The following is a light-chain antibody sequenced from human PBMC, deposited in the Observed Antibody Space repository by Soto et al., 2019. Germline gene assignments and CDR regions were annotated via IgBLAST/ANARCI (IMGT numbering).Light chain of an antibody. V-gene: IGKV3-11*01. CDR1: QSISNF. CDR3: HQRSNWPPFT. CDR2: DAS. J-gene: IGKJ4*01. Sequence: EIVLTQSPGTLSLSPGERATLSCRASQSISNFLAWYQQKPGQAPRLLIYDASKRATDIPDRFIGSGSRTDFTLTISSLEPEDFAVYYCHQRSNWPPFTFGGGTKVDIK.